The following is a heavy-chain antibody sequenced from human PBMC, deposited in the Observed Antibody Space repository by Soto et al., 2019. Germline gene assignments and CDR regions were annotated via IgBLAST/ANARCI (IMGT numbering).Heavy chain of an antibody. V-gene: IGHV3-49*04. CDR3: PRGGRYFDY. D-gene: IGHD2-15*01. CDR2: IRSKAYGVTT. Sequence: PGGSLRLSCTASGFTFGDYAMSWVRQAPGKGLEWVGFIRSKAYGVTTEYAASVKGRFTISRDDSKSIAYLQMNSLKTEDTAVYYCPRGGRYFDYWGQGTLVTVSS. CDR1: GFTFGDYA. J-gene: IGHJ4*02.